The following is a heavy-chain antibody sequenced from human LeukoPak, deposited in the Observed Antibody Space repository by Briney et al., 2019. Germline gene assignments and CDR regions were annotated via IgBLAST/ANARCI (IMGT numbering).Heavy chain of an antibody. CDR1: GFTFSGYE. J-gene: IGHJ4*02. CDR3: ASGYCTNGVCYPFDY. V-gene: IGHV3-11*06. D-gene: IGHD2-8*01. Sequence: GGSLRLSCAASGFTFSGYEMNWIRQAPGKGLEWVSYISSSSSYTNYADSVKGRFTISRDNAKNSLYLQMNSLRAEDTAVYYCASGYCTNGVCYPFDYWGQGTLVTVSS. CDR2: ISSSSSYT.